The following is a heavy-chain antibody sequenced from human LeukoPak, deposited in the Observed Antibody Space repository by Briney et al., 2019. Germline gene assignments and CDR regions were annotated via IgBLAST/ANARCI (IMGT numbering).Heavy chain of an antibody. V-gene: IGHV3-30-3*01. CDR2: ISYDGSNK. D-gene: IGHD3-10*01. Sequence: GRSLRLSCAASGFTFSSYAMHWVRRAPGKGLEWVAVISYDGSNKYYADSVKGRFTISRDNSKNTLYLQMNSLRAEDTAVYYCARDRGYGSGSYGYFDYWGQGTLVTVSS. CDR3: ARDRGYGSGSYGYFDY. CDR1: GFTFSSYA. J-gene: IGHJ4*02.